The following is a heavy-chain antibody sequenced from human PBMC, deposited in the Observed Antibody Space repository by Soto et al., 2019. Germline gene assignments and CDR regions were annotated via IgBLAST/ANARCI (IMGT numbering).Heavy chain of an antibody. D-gene: IGHD3-22*01. CDR1: GYSITSGFY. J-gene: IGHJ5*02. V-gene: IGHV4-38-2*01. CDR2: ISYSAKT. Sequence: SETLSLTCGVSGYSITSGFYWGWVRQSPGKGLEWIGSISYSAKTFYNPSLASRLSIAVDTSMNQFSLRLTSVTAADTALYYCTRGAGAPWVRFEPWGQGTLVTAS. CDR3: TRGAGAPWVRFEP.